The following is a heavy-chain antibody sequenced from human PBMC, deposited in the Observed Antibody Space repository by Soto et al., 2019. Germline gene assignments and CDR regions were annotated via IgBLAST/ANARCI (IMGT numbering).Heavy chain of an antibody. D-gene: IGHD4-17*01. Sequence: SETLSLTCTVSGDSGGFISSSSSHWGWIRQPPGKGLEWIRNIYYSGSTYYNPSLKSRVTISGDTSKNQFSLRLTSVTAADTAVYYCARHPPYGPLDYWGQGTLVTVSS. CDR1: GDSGGFISSSSSH. CDR2: IYYSGST. V-gene: IGHV4-39*01. CDR3: ARHPPYGPLDY. J-gene: IGHJ4*02.